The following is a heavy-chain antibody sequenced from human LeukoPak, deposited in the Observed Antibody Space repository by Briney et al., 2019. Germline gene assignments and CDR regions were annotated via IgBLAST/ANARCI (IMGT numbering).Heavy chain of an antibody. CDR1: GYSISSGYY. D-gene: IGHD3-16*02. CDR3: ARLWYDYVWGSYRFGYFDY. J-gene: IGHJ4*02. Sequence: SETLSLTCTVSGYSISSGYYWGWIRQPPGKGLEWIGSIYHSGSTYYNPSLKSRVTISVDTSKNQFSLKLSSVTAADTAVYYCARLWYDYVWGSYRFGYFDYWGQGTLVTVSS. CDR2: IYHSGST. V-gene: IGHV4-38-2*02.